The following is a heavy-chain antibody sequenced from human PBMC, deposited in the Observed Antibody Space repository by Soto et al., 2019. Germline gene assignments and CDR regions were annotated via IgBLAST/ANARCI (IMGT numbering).Heavy chain of an antibody. D-gene: IGHD3-10*01. V-gene: IGHV4-4*02. CDR3: ARLYMVLRVMNWLDL. CDR2: IYHSGST. J-gene: IGHJ5*02. Sequence: QVQLQESGPVLVKPSGTLSLTCAVSGGSISSSNWWSWVRQPPGKGLEWIGEIYHSGSTNYNPSLKSRITITVDKSKTQFSPKLSSVTAADTAVYYCARLYMVLRVMNWLDLWGQGTLVTVSS. CDR1: GGSISSSNW.